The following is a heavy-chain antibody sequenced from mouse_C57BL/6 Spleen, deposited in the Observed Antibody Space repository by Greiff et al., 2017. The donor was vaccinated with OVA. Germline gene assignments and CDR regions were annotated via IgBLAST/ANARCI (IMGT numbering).Heavy chain of an antibody. D-gene: IGHD2-4*01. J-gene: IGHJ4*01. CDR2: IDPNSGGT. CDR3: AIFDDYDSYAMDY. V-gene: IGHV1-72*01. CDR1: GYTFTSYW. Sequence: QVQLQQPGAELVKPGASVKLSCKASGYTFTSYWMHWVKQRPGRGLEWIGRIDPNSGGTNYNEKFKSKATLTVDKPTSTSYMQRSSLTSEDSAVYYCAIFDDYDSYAMDYWGQGTSVTVSS.